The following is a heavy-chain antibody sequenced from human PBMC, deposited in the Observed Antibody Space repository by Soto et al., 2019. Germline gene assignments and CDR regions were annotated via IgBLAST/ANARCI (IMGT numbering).Heavy chain of an antibody. CDR2: ISHDGNSK. CDR3: AREDESSGYAGTFQH. D-gene: IGHD3-22*01. J-gene: IGHJ1*01. V-gene: IGHV3-30-3*01. Sequence: QVQLVESGGGVVQPGRSLRLSCAASGFTFTTYVMHWVRQAPGKGLEWLAGISHDGNSKHYTDSAKGRFTISRDNSKNTLDLQMDSLKVEDTAVYFCAREDESSGYAGTFQHWGQGTLVTVSS. CDR1: GFTFTTYV.